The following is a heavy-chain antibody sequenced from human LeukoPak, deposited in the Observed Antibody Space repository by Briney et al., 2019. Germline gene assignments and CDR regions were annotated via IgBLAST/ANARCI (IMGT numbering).Heavy chain of an antibody. J-gene: IGHJ4*02. V-gene: IGHV4-38-2*01. CDR1: GNSISSGYY. CDR2: IFHSGTT. CDR3: ANQYSSGWFYFDY. D-gene: IGHD6-19*01. Sequence: SETLSLTXAVSGNSISSGYYWGWIRQSPGKGLEWIESIFHSGTTYYNPSLKSRVTISVDTSKNQFSLKLSSVTAADTAVYYCANQYSSGWFYFDYWGQGTLVTVSS.